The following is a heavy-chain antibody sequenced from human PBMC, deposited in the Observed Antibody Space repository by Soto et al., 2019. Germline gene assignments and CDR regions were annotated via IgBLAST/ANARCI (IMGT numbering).Heavy chain of an antibody. V-gene: IGHV4-34*01. D-gene: IGHD6-13*01. J-gene: IGHJ1*01. CDR3: ARVDWYGEGYFQH. CDR1: GGSFSGYY. Sequence: SETLSLTCAVYGGSFSGYYWSWIRQPPGKGLEWIGEINHSGSTNYNPSLKSRVTISVDTSKNQFSLKLSSVTAADTAVYYCARVDWYGEGYFQHWGKGTLVTVSS. CDR2: INHSGST.